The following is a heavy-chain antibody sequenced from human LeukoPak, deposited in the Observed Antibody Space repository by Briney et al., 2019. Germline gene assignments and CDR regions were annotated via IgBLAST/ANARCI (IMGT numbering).Heavy chain of an antibody. CDR2: IYTSGST. CDR3: AREPRGEDAFDI. CDR1: GGSISSGSYY. Sequence: PSQTLSLTCTVSGGSISSGSYYWSWIRQPAGKELEWIGRIYTSGSTNYNPSLKSRVTISVDTSKNQFSLKLSSVTAADTAVYYCAREPRGEDAFDIWGQGTMVTVSS. J-gene: IGHJ3*02. V-gene: IGHV4-61*02. D-gene: IGHD3-10*01.